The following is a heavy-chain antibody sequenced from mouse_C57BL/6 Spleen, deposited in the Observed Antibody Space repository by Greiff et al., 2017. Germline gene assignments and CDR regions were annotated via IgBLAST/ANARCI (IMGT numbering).Heavy chain of an antibody. D-gene: IGHD2-4*01. V-gene: IGHV5-4*01. J-gene: IGHJ4*01. CDR3: ARDMITTDYYAMDY. CDR2: ISDGGSYT. CDR1: GFTFSSYA. Sequence: DVMLVESGGGLVKPGGSLKLSCAASGFTFSSYAMSWVRQTPEKRLEWVATISDGGSYTYYPDNVKGRFTISRDNAKNNLYLQMSHLKSEDTAMYYCARDMITTDYYAMDYWGQGTSVTVSS.